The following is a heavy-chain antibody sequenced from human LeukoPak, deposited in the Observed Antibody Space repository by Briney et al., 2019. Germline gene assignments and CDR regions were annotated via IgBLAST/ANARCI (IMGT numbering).Heavy chain of an antibody. V-gene: IGHV4-4*07. CDR1: GGSLNSYY. D-gene: IGHD4-17*01. J-gene: IGHJ4*02. Sequence: PSETLSLTCSVSGGSLNSYYWTWIRQPAGRGLEWIGRIYSSGSTNYNPSLKSRVTMSVDTSKNQLSLKLSSVTAADTAVYYCARTMTTVTTHFDYWGQGTLVTVSS. CDR2: IYSSGST. CDR3: ARTMTTVTTHFDY.